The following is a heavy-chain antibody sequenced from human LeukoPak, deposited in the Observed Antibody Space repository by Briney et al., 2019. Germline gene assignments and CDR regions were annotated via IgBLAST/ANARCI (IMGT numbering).Heavy chain of an antibody. J-gene: IGHJ3*02. Sequence: GASVKVSCEASRYTFTSYAMHWVRQAPGQRLEWMGWINAGNGNTKYSQKFQGRVTITRDTSASTAYMELSSLRSEDTAVYYCARELVACSGGSCYGDAFDIWGQGTMVTVSS. CDR1: RYTFTSYA. D-gene: IGHD2-15*01. CDR2: INAGNGNT. V-gene: IGHV1-3*01. CDR3: ARELVACSGGSCYGDAFDI.